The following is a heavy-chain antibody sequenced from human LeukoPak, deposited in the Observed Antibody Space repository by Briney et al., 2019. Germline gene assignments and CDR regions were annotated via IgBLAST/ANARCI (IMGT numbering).Heavy chain of an antibody. CDR1: GYRFTTYW. CDR2: TYPGDSET. CDR3: ARVITIFGVVKGPFDI. V-gene: IGHV5-51*01. D-gene: IGHD3-3*01. J-gene: IGHJ3*02. Sequence: GESLKISFKASGYRFTTYWIGWVRQMPGKGLDWMGITYPGDSETRYSPSFQGQVTMSADKSISTAYSQWSSLKASDTAMYYCARVITIFGVVKGPFDIWGQGTLVTVSS.